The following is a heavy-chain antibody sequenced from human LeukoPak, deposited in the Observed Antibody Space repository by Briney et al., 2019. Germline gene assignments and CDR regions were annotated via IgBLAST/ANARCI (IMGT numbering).Heavy chain of an antibody. D-gene: IGHD3-10*01. CDR2: IISSSSYI. Sequence: ASLRLSCAASGCTFSSYSMNWVRQAPGKGLEWIAGIISSSSYIYYADSVKGRFTISRDNSKNSLYLQMNSLRAEDTAVYYCARDSPLRGDAFDIWGQGKMVTVSS. CDR3: ARDSPLRGDAFDI. CDR1: GCTFSSYS. J-gene: IGHJ3*02. V-gene: IGHV3-21*01.